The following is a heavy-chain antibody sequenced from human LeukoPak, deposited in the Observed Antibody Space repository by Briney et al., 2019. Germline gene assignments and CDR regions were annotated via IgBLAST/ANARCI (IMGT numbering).Heavy chain of an antibody. V-gene: IGHV4-4*07. Sequence: MASETLSLICTVSGVSITTYYWSWVRRPAGKGLEWIGRINSSGSSTSNTSLKSRITMSIDTSKNQFSLNLNSVTAADTAVYYCARDPLAATGRDDYWGLGILVTVSS. CDR3: ARDPLAATGRDDY. CDR2: INSSGSS. D-gene: IGHD6-13*01. CDR1: GVSITTYY. J-gene: IGHJ4*02.